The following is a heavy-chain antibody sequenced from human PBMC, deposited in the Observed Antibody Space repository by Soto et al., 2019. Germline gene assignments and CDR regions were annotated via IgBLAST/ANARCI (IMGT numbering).Heavy chain of an antibody. Sequence: SQTLSLTCAISGDSVSSKNAAWHWIRHSPSRGLEWLGRTYYRSKWSSNYAVSVKSRITISPDTSKNQFSLQLRSVTPDDTAMYYCARTGDYIVDYWGQGTLVTVSS. CDR1: GDSVSSKNAA. V-gene: IGHV6-1*01. CDR2: TYYRSKWSS. J-gene: IGHJ4*02. D-gene: IGHD7-27*01. CDR3: ARTGDYIVDY.